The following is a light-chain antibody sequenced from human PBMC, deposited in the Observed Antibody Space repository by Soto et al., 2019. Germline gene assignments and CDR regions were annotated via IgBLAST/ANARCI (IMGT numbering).Light chain of an antibody. CDR1: SGHSSYA. J-gene: IGLJ2*01. V-gene: IGLV4-69*01. CDR2: LNSDGSH. CDR3: QTWDTGIVV. Sequence: QLVLTQSPSASASLGASVKLTCTLSSGHSSYAIAWHQQQPEKGPRYLMKLNSDGSHSTGDGIPDRFSGSSSGAERYLTISSLQSEDEADYYCQTWDTGIVVFGGGTKLTVL.